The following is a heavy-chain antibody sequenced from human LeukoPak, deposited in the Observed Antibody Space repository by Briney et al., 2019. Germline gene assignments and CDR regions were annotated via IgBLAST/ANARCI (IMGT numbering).Heavy chain of an antibody. CDR3: ARVQQLVYWGAFDI. D-gene: IGHD6-13*01. Sequence: ASVKVSCKASGYTFTSYGISWVRQAPGQGLEWMGWISAYNGNTNYAQKLQGRVTMTTDTSTSTAYMELRSLRSDDTAVYYCARVQQLVYWGAFDIWGQGTMVTVSS. J-gene: IGHJ3*02. CDR2: ISAYNGNT. V-gene: IGHV1-18*01. CDR1: GYTFTSYG.